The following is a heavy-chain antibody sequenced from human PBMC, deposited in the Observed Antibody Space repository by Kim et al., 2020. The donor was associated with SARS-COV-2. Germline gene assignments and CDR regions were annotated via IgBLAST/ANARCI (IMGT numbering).Heavy chain of an antibody. V-gene: IGHV4-39*01. CDR3: ARLPKTGKFDY. Sequence: PSETLSLTCTVSSGSISSSGYYWGWIRQPPGKGLEWIGTIYYSGSTYYNPSLNSRVTISVDTSKDQFSLKLSSVTAADTAVYYCARLPKTGKFDYWGQGTLVTVSS. CDR1: SGSISSSGYY. CDR2: IYYSGST. D-gene: IGHD1-1*01. J-gene: IGHJ4*02.